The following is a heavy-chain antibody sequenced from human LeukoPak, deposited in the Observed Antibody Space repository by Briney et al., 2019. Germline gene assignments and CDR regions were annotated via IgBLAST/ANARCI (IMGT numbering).Heavy chain of an antibody. Sequence: PSETLSLTCTVSGGSISSYYWSWIRQPAGKGLEWIGRFYISGSTNYNPSLKSRVTMSVDTSKNQVSLRLSSVTAADTAVYYCARQGSGGRSFDVWGQGTMVTVSS. V-gene: IGHV4-4*07. CDR1: GGSISSYY. CDR3: ARQGSGGRSFDV. CDR2: FYISGST. J-gene: IGHJ3*01. D-gene: IGHD1-26*01.